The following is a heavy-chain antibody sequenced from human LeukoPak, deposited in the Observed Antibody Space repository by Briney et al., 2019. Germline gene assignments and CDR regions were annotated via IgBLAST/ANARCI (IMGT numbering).Heavy chain of an antibody. CDR3: AKDFMRSGYYQPFDY. V-gene: IGHV3-23*01. D-gene: IGHD3-3*01. CDR2: ISGSGGST. Sequence: TGGSLRLSCAASGITFSNYWMHWVRQAPGRGLEWVSAISGSGGSTYYADSVKGRFTISRDNSKNTLYLQMNSLRAEDTAVYYCAKDFMRSGYYQPFDYWGQGTLVTVSS. J-gene: IGHJ4*02. CDR1: GITFSNYW.